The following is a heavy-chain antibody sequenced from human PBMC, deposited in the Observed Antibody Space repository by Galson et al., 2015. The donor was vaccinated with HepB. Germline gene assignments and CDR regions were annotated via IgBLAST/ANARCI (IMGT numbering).Heavy chain of an antibody. CDR1: GYRFTTYW. Sequence: QSGAEVKKPGDSLKISCKGSGYRFTTYWIGWVRQMPGKGLEWMGIIYPGDSDTRYSPSFQGQVTMSADKSISTAYLQWSSLKASDTAMYYCARPVYSSGWYVDYWGQGTLVTVSS. J-gene: IGHJ4*02. CDR2: IYPGDSDT. CDR3: ARPVYSSGWYVDY. V-gene: IGHV5-51*01. D-gene: IGHD6-19*01.